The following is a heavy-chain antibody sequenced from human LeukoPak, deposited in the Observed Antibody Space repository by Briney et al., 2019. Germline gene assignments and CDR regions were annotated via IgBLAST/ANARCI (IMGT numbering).Heavy chain of an antibody. V-gene: IGHV1-46*01. D-gene: IGHD3-10*01. CDR1: GYTFTSYY. J-gene: IGHJ6*03. Sequence: GASVKVSCTASGYTFTSYYMHWVRQAPGQGLEWMGIINPSGGSTSYAQKFQGRVTMTRDMSTSTVYMELSSLRSEDTAVYYCARDGSGSYYPYYYYYYYMDVWGKGTTVTVSS. CDR2: INPSGGST. CDR3: ARDGSGSYYPYYYYYYYMDV.